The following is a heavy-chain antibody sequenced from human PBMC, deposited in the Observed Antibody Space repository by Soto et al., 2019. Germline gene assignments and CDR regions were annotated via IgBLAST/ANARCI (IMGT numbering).Heavy chain of an antibody. V-gene: IGHV3-74*01. D-gene: IGHD5-12*01. CDR3: AGGLATLLA. CDR2: INSDWSTT. Sequence: EVHLVESGDDLVQPGGSLRLSCAGSGFTFSTYWMHWVRQVPGKGLGWVSRINSDWSTTSYADSVKGRVTISRDNAKKTRFLQMKSWRAEDTVVYYCAGGLATLLALGQGTLVTVSS. J-gene: IGHJ5*02. CDR1: GFTFSTYW.